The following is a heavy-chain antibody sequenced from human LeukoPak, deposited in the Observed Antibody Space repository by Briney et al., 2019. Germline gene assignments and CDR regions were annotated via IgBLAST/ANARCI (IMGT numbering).Heavy chain of an antibody. V-gene: IGHV3-23*01. Sequence: PGGSLRLSCAASGFTFSSYAMSWVRQAPGKGLEWVSGINGNADSTYYADSVKGRFTISRDNSKNTLYLQMNSLRAEDTAVYYCAKDCPSEYSSSSGFDYWGQGTLVTVSS. J-gene: IGHJ4*02. D-gene: IGHD6-6*01. CDR1: GFTFSSYA. CDR3: AKDCPSEYSSSSGFDY. CDR2: INGNADST.